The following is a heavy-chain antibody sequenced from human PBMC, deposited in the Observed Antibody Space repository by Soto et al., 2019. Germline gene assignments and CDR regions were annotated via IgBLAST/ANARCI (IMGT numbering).Heavy chain of an antibody. V-gene: IGHV4-34*01. CDR2: INHSGST. D-gene: IGHD3-10*01. CDR3: ARGGRGYYYYYGMDV. J-gene: IGHJ6*02. CDR1: GGSFSGYY. Sequence: PSETLSLTCAVYGGSFSGYYWSWIRQPPGKGLEWIGEINHSGSTNYNPSLKSRVTISVDTSKNQFSLKLSSVTAADTAVYYCARGGRGYYYYYGMDVWGQGTTVTV.